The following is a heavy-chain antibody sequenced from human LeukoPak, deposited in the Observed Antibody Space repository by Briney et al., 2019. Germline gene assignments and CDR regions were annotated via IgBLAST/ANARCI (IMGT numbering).Heavy chain of an antibody. Sequence: ASVKVSCKASGYTFTGYYMHWVRQAPGQGLEWMGWINPNSGGTNYAQKFQGRVTMTRDTSISTAYMELSRLRSDDTAVYYCARDGDSSSWLAHYYYYYMDVWGKGTTVTISS. D-gene: IGHD6-13*01. V-gene: IGHV1-2*02. J-gene: IGHJ6*03. CDR3: ARDGDSSSWLAHYYYYYMDV. CDR1: GYTFTGYY. CDR2: INPNSGGT.